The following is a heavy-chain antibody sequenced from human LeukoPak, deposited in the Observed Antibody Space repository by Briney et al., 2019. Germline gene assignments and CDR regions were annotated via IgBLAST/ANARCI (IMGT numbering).Heavy chain of an antibody. CDR1: GGSISSSSYY. CDR2: IYYSGST. Sequence: PSETLSLTCTVSGGSISSSSYYWGWIRQPPGKGLEGIGSIYYSGSTYYNPSLKSRVTISVDTSKNQFSLKLSSVTAADTAVYYCARRLVFYIRYFDTTGMDVWGKGTTVTVSS. J-gene: IGHJ6*03. D-gene: IGHD3-9*01. V-gene: IGHV4-39*01. CDR3: ARRLVFYIRYFDTTGMDV.